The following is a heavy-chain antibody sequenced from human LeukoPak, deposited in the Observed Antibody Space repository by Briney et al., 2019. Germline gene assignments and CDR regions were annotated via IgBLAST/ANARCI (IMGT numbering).Heavy chain of an antibody. D-gene: IGHD2-2*01. CDR1: GASTSSVDYY. V-gene: IGHV4-30-4*01. CDR3: ARVRLEKVRAYYGMDV. CDR2: IYHNGNT. Sequence: SETLSLTCTVSGASTSSVDYYWTWTRQTPGEGLEWIGFIYHNGNTQYNPSLKSAITISIDTSKNQFSLTLSSVTAADTAVYYCARVRLEKVRAYYGMDVWGQGTTVTVSS. J-gene: IGHJ6*02.